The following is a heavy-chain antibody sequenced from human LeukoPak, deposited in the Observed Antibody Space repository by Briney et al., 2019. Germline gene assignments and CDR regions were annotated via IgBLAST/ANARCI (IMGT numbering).Heavy chain of an antibody. D-gene: IGHD5-24*01. CDR1: GGSISTSNYY. V-gene: IGHV4-61*01. CDR3: AGVEMATTIMDY. CDR2: IYYSGGT. J-gene: IGHJ4*02. Sequence: SETLSLTCTVSGGSISTSNYYWSWIRQPPGKGLEWIGYIYYSGGTNYNPSLKSRVTISVDTSKNQFSLKLSSVTAADTAVYYCAGVEMATTIMDYWGQGTLVTVSS.